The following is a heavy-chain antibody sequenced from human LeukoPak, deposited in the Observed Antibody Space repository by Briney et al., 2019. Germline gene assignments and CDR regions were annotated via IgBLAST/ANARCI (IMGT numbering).Heavy chain of an antibody. D-gene: IGHD3-10*01. V-gene: IGHV4-38-2*02. Sequence: SGTLSLTCTVSGYSISSGYYWGWIRQPPGKGLEWIGSIYHSGSTYYNPSLKSRVTISIDTSKNQFSLKLSSVTAADTAVYYCARLYGSGSYDFDYWGQGTLVTVSS. J-gene: IGHJ4*02. CDR1: GYSISSGYY. CDR3: ARLYGSGSYDFDY. CDR2: IYHSGST.